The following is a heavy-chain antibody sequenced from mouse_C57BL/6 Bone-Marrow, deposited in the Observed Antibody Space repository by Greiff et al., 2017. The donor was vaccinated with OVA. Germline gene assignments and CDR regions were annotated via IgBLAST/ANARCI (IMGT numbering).Heavy chain of an antibody. CDR1: GYSFTDYN. V-gene: IGHV1-39*01. CDR2: INPNYGTT. Sequence: EVQLQQSGPELVKPGASVKISCKASGYSFTDYNMNWVKQSNGKSLEWIGVINPNYGTTSYNQKFKGKATLTVDQSSSTVYMQLNSLTSEDSAVYYCASPLYYGSSYWYFDVWGTGTTVTVSS. D-gene: IGHD1-1*01. J-gene: IGHJ1*03. CDR3: ASPLYYGSSYWYFDV.